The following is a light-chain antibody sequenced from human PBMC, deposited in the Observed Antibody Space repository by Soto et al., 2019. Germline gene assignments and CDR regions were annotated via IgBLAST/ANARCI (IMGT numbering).Light chain of an antibody. CDR2: GAS. CDR3: QQYHNWPRT. CDR1: QSVSTN. Sequence: EIVMTQSAATLSMSPGERATLSCRASQSVSTNLAWYQQKPGQAPRRLIYGASTRATGIPARFSGSGSGTEFTLTISSLQSEDFAVYYCQQYHNWPRTFGQGTKVDIK. V-gene: IGKV3-15*01. J-gene: IGKJ1*01.